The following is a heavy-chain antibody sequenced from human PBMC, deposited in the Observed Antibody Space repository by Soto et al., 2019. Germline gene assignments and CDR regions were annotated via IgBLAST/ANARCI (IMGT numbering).Heavy chain of an antibody. D-gene: IGHD3-22*01. CDR1: GFTFSNAW. V-gene: IGHV3-15*07. J-gene: IGHJ3*02. Sequence: PGGSLRLSCAASGFTFSNAWMNWVRQAPGKGLEWVGRIKSKTDGGTTDYAAPVKGRFTISRDDSKNTLYLQMNSLKTEDTAVYYCTTDAPYYYDSSGYYWGNVVAFDIWGQGTMVTVSS. CDR2: IKSKTDGGTT. CDR3: TTDAPYYYDSSGYYWGNVVAFDI.